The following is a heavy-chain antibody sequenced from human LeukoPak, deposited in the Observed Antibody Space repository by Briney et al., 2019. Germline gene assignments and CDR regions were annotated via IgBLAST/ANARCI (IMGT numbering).Heavy chain of an antibody. J-gene: IGHJ6*03. V-gene: IGHV4-59*01. CDR3: ARDHISNSGYDRHYYYMDV. CDR1: GGSISSYY. Sequence: PSETLSLTCTVSGGSISSYYWSWIRQPPGKGLEWIGYIYYSGSTNYNPSLKSRVTMSVDTSKNQFSLKLSSVTAADTAVYYCARDHISNSGYDRHYYYMDVWGKGTTVTVSS. D-gene: IGHD5-12*01. CDR2: IYYSGST.